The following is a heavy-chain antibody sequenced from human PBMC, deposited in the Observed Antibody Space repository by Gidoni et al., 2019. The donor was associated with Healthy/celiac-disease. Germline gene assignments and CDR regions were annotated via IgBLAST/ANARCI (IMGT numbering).Heavy chain of an antibody. V-gene: IGHV3-11*05. J-gene: IGHJ4*02. CDR3: ARTNRLLGGDFDY. CDR1: GFTFSDYY. D-gene: IGHD2-15*01. CDR2: SSSSSSYT. Sequence: QVQLVESGGGLVKPGGSLRLSCAASGFTFSDYYMSWIRQAPGKGLEWVSYSSSSSSYTNYADSVKGRFTIARDNTKNALYLKMNSLRAEDTAVYYCARTNRLLGGDFDYWGQGTLVTVSS.